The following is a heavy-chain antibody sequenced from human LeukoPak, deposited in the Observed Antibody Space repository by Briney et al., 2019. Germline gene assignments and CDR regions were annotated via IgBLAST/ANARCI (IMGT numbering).Heavy chain of an antibody. V-gene: IGHV1-2*02. CDR1: GYTFTGYY. CDR3: ASRVVGARTWFDP. Sequence: ASVKVSCKASGYTFTGYYMHWVRQAPGQGLEWMGWINPNSGGTNYAQKFQGRVTMTRDTSISTAYMELSRLRSDDTAVYYCASRVVGARTWFDPWGQGTLVTVSS. CDR2: INPNSGGT. J-gene: IGHJ5*02. D-gene: IGHD1-26*01.